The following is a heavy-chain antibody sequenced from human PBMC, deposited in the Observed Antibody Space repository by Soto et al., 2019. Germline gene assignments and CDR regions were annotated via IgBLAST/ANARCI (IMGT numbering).Heavy chain of an antibody. CDR1: GGSNIRDGYF. J-gene: IGHJ4*02. Sequence: TLSHTCTVSGGSNIRDGYFWSWLRQHPGKGLEWIAYISYSGSSYSNPSLKSRVTISADTSKNQFSLRLTSVTAADTAVYFCARATPAGSADFWGQGTLVTVS. D-gene: IGHD2-2*01. V-gene: IGHV4-31*03. CDR2: ISYSGSS. CDR3: ARATPAGSADF.